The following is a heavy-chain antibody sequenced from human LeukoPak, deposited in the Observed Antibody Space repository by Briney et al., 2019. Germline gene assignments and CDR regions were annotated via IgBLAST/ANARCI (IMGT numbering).Heavy chain of an antibody. D-gene: IGHD3-22*01. J-gene: IGHJ4*02. V-gene: IGHV3-23*01. Sequence: GGSLRLSCAASGFTFSSYAMSWVRQAPGKGLEWVSAISGSGGSTYYADSVKGRFTISRDNSKNTLYLQMNSLRAEDTAVYYCAKDIMVENYYDSSGYYPYWGQGTPVTVSS. CDR3: AKDIMVENYYDSSGYYPY. CDR1: GFTFSSYA. CDR2: ISGSGGST.